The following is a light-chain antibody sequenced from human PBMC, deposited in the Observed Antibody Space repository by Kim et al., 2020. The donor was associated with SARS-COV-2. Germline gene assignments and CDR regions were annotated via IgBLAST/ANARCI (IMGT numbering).Light chain of an antibody. V-gene: IGKV1-33*01. J-gene: IGKJ2*01. CDR3: QHYYNLPYT. CDR1: QDINNY. CDR2: DAS. Sequence: SASVGDRITITCQASQDINNYLNWYHHKPGKAPKLLIHDASNLETGVSSRFSGGGSGTHFTFTITGLQPEDFATYFCQHYYNLPYTFGQGTVLEI.